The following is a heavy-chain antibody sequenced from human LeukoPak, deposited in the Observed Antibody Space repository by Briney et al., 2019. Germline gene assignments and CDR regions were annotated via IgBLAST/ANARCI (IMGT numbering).Heavy chain of an antibody. J-gene: IGHJ4*02. CDR1: GGSISSGGYY. V-gene: IGHV4-31*03. CDR2: IYYSGST. CDR3: ARVGAAAVPTTLDY. Sequence: SQTLSLTCTVSGGSISSGGYYWSWIRQHPGKGLEWIGYIYYSGSTYYNPSLKSRVTISVDTSKNQFSLKLSSVTAADTAVYYCARVGAAAVPTTLDYWGQGTLVTVSS. D-gene: IGHD6-13*01.